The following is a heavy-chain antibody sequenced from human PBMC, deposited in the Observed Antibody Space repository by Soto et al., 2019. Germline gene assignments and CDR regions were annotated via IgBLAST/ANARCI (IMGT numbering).Heavy chain of an antibody. D-gene: IGHD2-2*02. Sequence: SVKVSCKASGGTFSSYTISWVRQAPGQGLEWMGRIIPILGIANYAQKFQGRVTITADKSTSTAYMELSSLRSEDTAVYYCARDLRYCSSTSCYRPSWFDPWGQGTLVTVSS. V-gene: IGHV1-69*04. CDR1: GGTFSSYT. J-gene: IGHJ5*02. CDR3: ARDLRYCSSTSCYRPSWFDP. CDR2: IIPILGIA.